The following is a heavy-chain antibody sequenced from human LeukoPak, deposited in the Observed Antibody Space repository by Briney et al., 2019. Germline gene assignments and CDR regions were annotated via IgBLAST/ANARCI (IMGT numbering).Heavy chain of an antibody. D-gene: IGHD3-3*01. CDR3: ARGSGDLYYYYYMDV. CDR1: GYTFTSYD. CDR2: MNPNSGNT. V-gene: IGHV1-8*01. J-gene: IGHJ6*03. Sequence: ASVKVSCKASGYTFTSYDINWVRQATGQGLEWMGWMNPNSGNTGYAQKFRGRVTMTRNTSISTAYMELSNLRSEDTAVYYCARGSGDLYYYYYMDVWGKGTTVTVSS.